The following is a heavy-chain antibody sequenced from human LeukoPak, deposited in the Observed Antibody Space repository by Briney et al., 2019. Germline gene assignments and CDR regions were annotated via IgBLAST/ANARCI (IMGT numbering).Heavy chain of an antibody. V-gene: IGHV3-30*02. Sequence: PGGSLRLSCAASGFTFSSYGMHWVRQAPGKGLEWVTFIQYDGNNKYYADSVKGRFTIFRDNSKNTLYLQMNSLRPEDTAVYYCAKGPTSYYYYYMDVWGKGTRSPSP. D-gene: IGHD2-2*01. CDR3: AKGPTSYYYYYMDV. J-gene: IGHJ6*03. CDR1: GFTFSSYG. CDR2: IQYDGNNK.